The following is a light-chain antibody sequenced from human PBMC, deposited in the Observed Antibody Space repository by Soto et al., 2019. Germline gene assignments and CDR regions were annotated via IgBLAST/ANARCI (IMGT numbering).Light chain of an antibody. CDR2: KAS. CDR3: QQYDTYSWT. V-gene: IGKV1-5*03. CDR1: QRISNW. Sequence: DIQMTQSPSTLSASVGDRVTITCRASQRISNWLAWYQQKPGKAPNLLISKASSLESGVPSRFSGSGSGTEFTLTISSLQTDDFATYFCQQYDTYSWTFGQGTKVEIK. J-gene: IGKJ1*01.